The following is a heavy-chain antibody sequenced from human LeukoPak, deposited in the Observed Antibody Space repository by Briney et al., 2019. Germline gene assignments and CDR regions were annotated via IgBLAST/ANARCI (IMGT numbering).Heavy chain of an antibody. CDR2: ISYGGRNK. V-gene: IGHV3-30-3*01. CDR3: ARGLYCSGGSCYWERNYYFDY. J-gene: IGHJ4*02. CDR1: GFTLCSYA. Sequence: GGSLRLSCAASGFTLCSYAMHWVRHAPGKGLEWGAVISYGGRNKYSVASVKGRFTISRDNSKNTLYLQMNSLGAEDTAVYYCARGLYCSGGSCYWERNYYFDYWGQGTLVTVSS. D-gene: IGHD2-15*01.